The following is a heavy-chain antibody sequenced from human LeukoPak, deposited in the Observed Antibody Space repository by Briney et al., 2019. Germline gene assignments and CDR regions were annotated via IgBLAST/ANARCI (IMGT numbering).Heavy chain of an antibody. V-gene: IGHV5-51*01. Sequence: GGPFQTSWQGSGCHFISYCIGGVGRLPGKGRGGMGKIYPGESDTRYTPSFQVQVTISADKSISTAYLQWSSLKASDTAMYYCARLEDIVVVPAAPAAVMYYWGQGTLVTVSS. CDR1: GCHFISYC. CDR2: IYPGESDT. D-gene: IGHD2-2*01. CDR3: ARLEDIVVVPAAPAAVMYY. J-gene: IGHJ4*02.